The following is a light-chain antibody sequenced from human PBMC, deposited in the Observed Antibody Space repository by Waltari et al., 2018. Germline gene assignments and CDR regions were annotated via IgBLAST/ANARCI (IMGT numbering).Light chain of an antibody. CDR1: RDIDTY. Sequence: DVQMTQSPSSLSASVGDRITITCQATRDIDTYLNWYQHKPGKAPTLLIYDADTLQRGVPSRFSGSGSGTHFSFTINNLQPDDFATYYCQQCSTLPFTFGGGT. J-gene: IGKJ4*01. CDR3: QQCSTLPFT. V-gene: IGKV1-33*01. CDR2: DAD.